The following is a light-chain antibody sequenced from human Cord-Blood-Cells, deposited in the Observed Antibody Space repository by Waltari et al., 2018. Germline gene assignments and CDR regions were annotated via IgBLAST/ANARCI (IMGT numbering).Light chain of an antibody. CDR1: SSDVGGYNY. CDR3: SSYTSSSTLV. Sequence: QSALTQPASVSGSPGQSIPISCTATSSDVGGYNYVSWYHQHPGKAPKLMIYDVSNRPSGVSNRFSGSKSGYTASLTISGLQAEDEADYYCSSYTSSSTLVFGGGTKLTVL. CDR2: DVS. V-gene: IGLV2-14*01. J-gene: IGLJ3*02.